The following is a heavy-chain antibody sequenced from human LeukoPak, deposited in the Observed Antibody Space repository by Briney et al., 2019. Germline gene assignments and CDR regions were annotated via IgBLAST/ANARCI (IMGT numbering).Heavy chain of an antibody. CDR3: TRDGPDIVVVPAALYYYYYMDV. D-gene: IGHD2-2*01. CDR1: GFTFGDYA. CDR2: IRSKAYGGTT. Sequence: GGSLRLSCTASGFTFGDYAMSWVRQAPGKGLEWVGFIRSKAYGGTTEYAASVKGRFTISRDDSKSIAYLQMNSLKTEDTAVYYCTRDGPDIVVVPAALYYYYYMDVWGKGTTVTVSS. J-gene: IGHJ6*03. V-gene: IGHV3-49*04.